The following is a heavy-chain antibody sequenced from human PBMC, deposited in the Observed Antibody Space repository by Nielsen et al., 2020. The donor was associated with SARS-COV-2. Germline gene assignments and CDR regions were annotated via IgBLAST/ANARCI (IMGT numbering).Heavy chain of an antibody. V-gene: IGHV7-4-1*02. D-gene: IGHD5-12*01. CDR3: ARLNSGYDNNWFDP. CDR2: IATTTGSP. CDR1: GYSFTRYA. J-gene: IGHJ5*02. Sequence: ASVKVSCKASGYSFTRYAMSWVRQAPGQGLQYMGWIATTTGSPTYAQGFRGRFVFSLDTSVNTAYLQITALKPEDTAIYYCARLNSGYDNNWFDPWGQGTRVTVSS.